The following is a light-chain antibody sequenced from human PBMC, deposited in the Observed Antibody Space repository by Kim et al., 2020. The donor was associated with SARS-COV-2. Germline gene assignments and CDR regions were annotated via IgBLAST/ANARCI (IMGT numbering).Light chain of an antibody. V-gene: IGLV2-14*03. J-gene: IGLJ1*01. CDR2: DVS. CDR1: SGDVGYYDY. CDR3: CSHARGSAYV. Sequence: GQSITTSCTGTSGDVGYYDYVSWYQQHPGKVPKLIISDVSNRPSGVSSRFSGSKSGNTAYLTISGLQDEDEADYYCCSHARGSAYVFGTGTKVTVL.